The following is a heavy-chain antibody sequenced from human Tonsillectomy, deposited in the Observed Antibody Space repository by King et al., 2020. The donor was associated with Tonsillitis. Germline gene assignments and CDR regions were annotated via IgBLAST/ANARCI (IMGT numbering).Heavy chain of an antibody. Sequence: QLVQSGAEVKKPGASVKVSCKASGYTFTSHYMHWVRQAPGQGLEWMGIINPNGGSTSYAQKFQGRVTMTRDTSTSTVYMELSSLRSEDTAVYYCARPTQPDHIGAYYYGMDVWGQGTTVTVSS. CDR3: ARPTQPDHIGAYYYGMDV. CDR1: GYTFTSHY. D-gene: IGHD1-14*01. J-gene: IGHJ6*02. V-gene: IGHV1-46*01. CDR2: INPNGGST.